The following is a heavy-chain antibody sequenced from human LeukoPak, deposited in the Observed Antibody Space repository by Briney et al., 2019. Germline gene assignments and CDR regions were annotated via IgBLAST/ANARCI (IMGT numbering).Heavy chain of an antibody. CDR3: AKEPYSGSIFDS. CDR1: GFTFNGYA. CDR2: ISGSGGGA. Sequence: QPGGSLRLSCAASGFTFNGYAMSWVRQAPGKGLEWVSAISGSGGGAYYADSVKGRFTISRDNPKNTLYLQMNSLRAEDTAVYYCAKEPYSGSIFDSWGQGTLVTVSS. D-gene: IGHD1-26*01. J-gene: IGHJ4*02. V-gene: IGHV3-23*01.